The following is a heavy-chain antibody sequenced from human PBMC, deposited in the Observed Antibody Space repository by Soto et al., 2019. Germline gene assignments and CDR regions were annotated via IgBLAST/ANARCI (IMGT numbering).Heavy chain of an antibody. D-gene: IGHD2-2*01. CDR3: ARSQGSSTSLEIYYYYYYGMDV. J-gene: IGHJ6*02. Sequence: QVQLEQSGAEVKKPGSSVKVSCKASGGTFSSYAISWVRQAPGQGLEWMGGIIPISDTTNYAQKFQGRVTITAAESTSTAYMELSSRRSEDTAVYYCARSQGSSTSLEIYYYYYYGMDVWGQGTTVTVSS. CDR1: GGTFSSYA. CDR2: IIPISDTT. V-gene: IGHV1-69*01.